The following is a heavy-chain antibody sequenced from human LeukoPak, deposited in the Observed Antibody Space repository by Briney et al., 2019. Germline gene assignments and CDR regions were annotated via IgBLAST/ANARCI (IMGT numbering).Heavy chain of an antibody. V-gene: IGHV4-61*02. CDR3: ARVTFSVGGGSFGGFDP. J-gene: IGHJ5*02. D-gene: IGHD2-15*01. Sequence: KTSQTLSLTCTVSGGSISSGSYYWSWIRQPAGKGLEWIGRIYTSGSTNYNPSLKSRVTISVDTSKNQFSLKLSSVTAADTAVYYCARVTFSVGGGSFGGFDPWGQGTLVTVSS. CDR2: IYTSGST. CDR1: GGSISSGSYY.